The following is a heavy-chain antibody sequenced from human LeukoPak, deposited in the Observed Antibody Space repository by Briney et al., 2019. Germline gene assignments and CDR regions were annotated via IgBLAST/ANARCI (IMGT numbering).Heavy chain of an antibody. V-gene: IGHV4-30-4*08. CDR2: IYYSGST. D-gene: IGHD1-7*01. CDR3: ARDGITGTTVDY. CDR1: GGSISSGDYY. Sequence: SQTLSLTCTVSGGSISSGDYYWSWIRQPPGKGLEWIGYIYYSGSTYYNPSLKSRVTISVDTSKNQFSLKLSSVTAADTAVYYCARDGITGTTVDYWGQGTLVTVSS. J-gene: IGHJ4*02.